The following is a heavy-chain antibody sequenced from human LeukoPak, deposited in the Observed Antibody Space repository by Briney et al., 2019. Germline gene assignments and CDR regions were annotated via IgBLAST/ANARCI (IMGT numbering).Heavy chain of an antibody. D-gene: IGHD4-17*01. J-gene: IGHJ5*02. CDR2: IYHSGST. V-gene: IGHV4-4*02. CDR3: ARRSMTTVTYNWFDP. CDR1: GGSISSSNW. Sequence: SETLSLTCAVSGGSISSSNWWSWVRQPPGKGLEWIGEIYHSGSTNYNPSLKSRVTISVDKSKNQFSLKLSSVTAADTAVYYRARRSMTTVTYNWFDPWGQGTLVTVSS.